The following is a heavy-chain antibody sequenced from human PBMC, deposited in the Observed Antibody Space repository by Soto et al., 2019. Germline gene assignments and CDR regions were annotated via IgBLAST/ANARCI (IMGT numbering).Heavy chain of an antibody. CDR1: RVPFNKYP. J-gene: IGHJ4*02. V-gene: IGHV3-23*01. CDR3: AKWYSSSITAPLDY. D-gene: IGHD6-6*01. CDR2: ISGTGRTT. Sequence: GGSLRLSCAVSRVPFNKYPVSWVRKPPGKGLEWVSAISGTGRTTYYAGSVKGRFTISRDDSGNTLFLQMSGLRAEDTAVYYCAKWYSSSITAPLDYWGQGTLVTVSS.